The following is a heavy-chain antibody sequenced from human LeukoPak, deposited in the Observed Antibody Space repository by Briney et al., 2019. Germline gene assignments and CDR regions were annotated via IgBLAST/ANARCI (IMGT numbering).Heavy chain of an antibody. CDR3: AKVSWANYFDY. J-gene: IGHJ4*02. CDR2: ISGSGDNT. V-gene: IGHV3-23*01. CDR1: GFPFSSYA. D-gene: IGHD6-13*01. Sequence: QPGGSLRLSCAVSGFPFSSYAMSWVRQAPGKGLEWVSTISGSGDNTYSADSVRGRVTISRDNSKNTLYLQMNSLRAEDTAIYYCAKVSWANYFDYWGQGTLVTVSS.